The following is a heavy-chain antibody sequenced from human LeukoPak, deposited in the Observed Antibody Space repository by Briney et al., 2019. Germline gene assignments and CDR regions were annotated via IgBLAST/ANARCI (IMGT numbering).Heavy chain of an antibody. J-gene: IGHJ4*02. CDR3: ARQIVDIVANYYFDY. CDR1: GLSISSGRF. V-gene: IGHV4-38-2*02. Sequence: PSETLSLTCSVSGLSISSGRFWVWIRQPPGKGLEWLATVYESGTPFYNPSLKSRVTISVDTSKNQFSLKLSSVTAADTAVYYCARQIVDIVANYYFDYWGQGTLVTVSS. CDR2: VYESGTP. D-gene: IGHD5-12*01.